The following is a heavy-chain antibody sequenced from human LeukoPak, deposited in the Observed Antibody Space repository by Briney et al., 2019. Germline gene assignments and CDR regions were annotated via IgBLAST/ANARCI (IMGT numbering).Heavy chain of an antibody. Sequence: PGGSLRLSCAASGFTFSSYSMNWVRQAPGKGLEWVSSISSNSSYIYYADSVKGRFTISRDNAKNSLYLQMNSLRAEDTAVYYCARDEDDSSGYFRGSDYWGQGTLVTVSS. J-gene: IGHJ4*02. V-gene: IGHV3-21*01. D-gene: IGHD3-22*01. CDR1: GFTFSSYS. CDR2: ISSNSSYI. CDR3: ARDEDDSSGYFRGSDY.